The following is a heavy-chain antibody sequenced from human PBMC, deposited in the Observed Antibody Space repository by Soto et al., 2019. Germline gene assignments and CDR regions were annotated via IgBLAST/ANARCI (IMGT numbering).Heavy chain of an antibody. CDR3: ARVFYYDGSGYQGDY. J-gene: IGHJ4*02. Sequence: ASVKVSCKASGYTFSNYAIHWVRQAPGQTLEWMGRINTANGNTKYAQNFQGRVSITRDTSASTAYMELSSPRSEDTAVYYCARVFYYDGSGYQGDYWGQGTLVTVPS. V-gene: IGHV1-3*04. CDR2: INTANGNT. D-gene: IGHD3-22*01. CDR1: GYTFSNYA.